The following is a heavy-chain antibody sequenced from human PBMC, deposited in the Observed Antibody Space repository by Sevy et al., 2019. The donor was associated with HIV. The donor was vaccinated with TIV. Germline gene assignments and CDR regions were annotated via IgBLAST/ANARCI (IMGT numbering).Heavy chain of an antibody. CDR2: IWYDGSNN. Sequence: GGSLRLSCAASGFTFSSYGMHWVRQAPGKGLEWVSVIWYDGSNNYYADSVKGRFTISRDNSKNTLYLQMNSLRAEDTAVYYCARESDPGTGADYWGQGTLVTVSS. D-gene: IGHD1-1*01. J-gene: IGHJ4*02. CDR1: GFTFSSYG. CDR3: ARESDPGTGADY. V-gene: IGHV3-33*01.